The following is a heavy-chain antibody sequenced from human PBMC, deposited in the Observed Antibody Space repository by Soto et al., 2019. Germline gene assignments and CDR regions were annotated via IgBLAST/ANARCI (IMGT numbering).Heavy chain of an antibody. CDR2: ISHSGTT. D-gene: IGHD3-16*01. CDR3: ARDFKAPNDAWAFDY. Sequence: QVQLQESGPGLVMPSGTLSLTCAVSGASIISSEWWNWVRQPPGKGLEWIGEISHSGTTIYNPSLKSRVTISLAESQNHFSLKLTSVTAADTAIYFCARDFKAPNDAWAFDYWGQGALVTVSS. J-gene: IGHJ4*02. CDR1: GASIISSEW. V-gene: IGHV4-4*02.